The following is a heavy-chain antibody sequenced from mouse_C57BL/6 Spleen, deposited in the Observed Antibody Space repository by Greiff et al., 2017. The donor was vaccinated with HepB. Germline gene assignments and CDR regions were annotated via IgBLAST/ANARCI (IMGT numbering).Heavy chain of an antibody. CDR1: GYAFSSSW. D-gene: IGHD2-3*01. CDR2: IYPGDGDT. V-gene: IGHV1-82*01. Sequence: QVQLKESGPELVKPGASVKISCKASGYAFSSSWMNWVKQRPGKGLEWIGRIYPGDGDTNYNGKFKGKATLTADKSSSTAYMQLSSLTSEDSAVYFCARGYDGYSYYAMDYWGQGTSVTVSS. CDR3: ARGYDGYSYYAMDY. J-gene: IGHJ4*01.